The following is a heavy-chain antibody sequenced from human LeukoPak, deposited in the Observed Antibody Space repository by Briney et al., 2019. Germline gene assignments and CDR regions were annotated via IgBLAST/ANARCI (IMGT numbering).Heavy chain of an antibody. J-gene: IGHJ4*02. CDR2: ISAYNVNT. CDR1: GYTFTIYG. CDR3: ARVPESGPGARFDY. D-gene: IGHD5-12*01. V-gene: IGHV1-18*01. Sequence: VASVTVSCKASGYTFTIYGISWVRQAPGQGLEWMGWISAYNVNTNNAQKLQVRVTMTTDTSTTTAYMELRSLRSDDTAVYYCARVPESGPGARFDYWGQGTSSPSPQ.